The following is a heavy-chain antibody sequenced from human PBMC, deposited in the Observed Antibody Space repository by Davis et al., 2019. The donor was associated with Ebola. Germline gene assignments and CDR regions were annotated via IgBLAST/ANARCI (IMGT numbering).Heavy chain of an antibody. J-gene: IGHJ6*02. CDR1: GGTFSSDG. D-gene: IGHD1-1*01. CDR2: IIPIVGIA. CDR3: ARGGTWNLDYGMDV. Sequence: AASVKLSCKASGGTFSSDGISWVRQAPGQGLEWMGRIIPIVGIANYAPKFQGRVTITADKSTSTANMEVNSLRSEDTAVYYCARGGTWNLDYGMDVWGQGTTVTVSS. V-gene: IGHV1-69*04.